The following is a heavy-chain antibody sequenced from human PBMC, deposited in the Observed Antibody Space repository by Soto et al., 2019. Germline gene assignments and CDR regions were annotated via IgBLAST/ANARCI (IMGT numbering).Heavy chain of an antibody. D-gene: IGHD4-17*01. CDR3: ARGRHDFGDDTRHPY. CDR2: IIPVFGST. V-gene: IGHV1-69*01. J-gene: IGHJ4*01. CDR1: GDLFSRNA. Sequence: QVRLVQSGAEVKKPGSAVKVSCNASGDLFSRNAFNWVRQAPGQGLEWMGRIIPVFGSTLYEQKFQGRLRITAAEYTKTAYRELTRLTADDTAIYFCARGRHDFGDDTRHPYWGHGPRVPVSS.